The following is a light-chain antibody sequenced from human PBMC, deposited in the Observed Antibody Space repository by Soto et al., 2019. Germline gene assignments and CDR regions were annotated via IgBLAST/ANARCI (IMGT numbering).Light chain of an antibody. CDR3: QQYNSYSWT. Sequence: DIQMTQSPSTLSGSVGDRVTITCRASQTISSWLAWYQQKSGKAPKLLIYDASTLESGVPSRFGGSGSGTEFTLTISSLQPDDFAIYYCQQYNSYSWTFGQGTTVDIK. V-gene: IGKV1-5*01. J-gene: IGKJ1*01. CDR1: QTISSW. CDR2: DAS.